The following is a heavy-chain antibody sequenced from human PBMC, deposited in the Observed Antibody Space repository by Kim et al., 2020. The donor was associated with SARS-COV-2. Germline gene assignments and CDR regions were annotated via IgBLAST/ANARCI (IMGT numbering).Heavy chain of an antibody. CDR2: IYSGGSST. CDR3: ARGGVYCGGDCYPS. D-gene: IGHD2-21*02. J-gene: IGHJ5*02. CDR1: GFTFSSYA. V-gene: IGHV3-23*03. Sequence: GGSLRLSCAASGFTFSSYAMSWVRQGPGKGLEWVSVIYSGGSSTYYADSVKGRFTISRDNSKNTLYLQMNSRRAEDTAVYYCARGGVYCGGDCYPSWGQGTLVTVSS.